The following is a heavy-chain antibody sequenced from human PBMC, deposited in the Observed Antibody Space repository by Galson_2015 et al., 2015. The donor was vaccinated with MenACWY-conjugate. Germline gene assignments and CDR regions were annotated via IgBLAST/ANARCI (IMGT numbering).Heavy chain of an antibody. V-gene: IGHV3-53*01. CDR1: AFSVGSNY. D-gene: IGHD6-6*01. Sequence: SLRLSCATSAFSVGSNYMSWVRQAPGKRLEWVSIIYSGGDTYYADSVKGRFTISRDNSKNTLYLQMNYLRAEDTAVYYCARVGGSSLAPFDYWGQGTLVTVSS. CDR3: ARVGGSSLAPFDY. CDR2: IYSGGDT. J-gene: IGHJ4*02.